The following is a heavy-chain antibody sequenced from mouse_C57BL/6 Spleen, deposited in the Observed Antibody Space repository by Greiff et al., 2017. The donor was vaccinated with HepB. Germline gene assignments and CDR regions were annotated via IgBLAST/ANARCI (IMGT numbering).Heavy chain of an antibody. CDR3: ARAYGNYETWFAY. V-gene: IGHV1-54*01. J-gene: IGHJ3*01. CDR1: GYAFTNYL. CDR2: INPGSGGT. Sequence: VHLVESGAELVRPGTSVKVSCKASGYAFTNYLIEWVKQRPGQGLEWIGVINPGSGGTNYNEKFKGKATLTADKSSSTAYMQLSSLTSEDSAVYFCARAYGNYETWFAYWGQGTLVTVSA. D-gene: IGHD2-10*02.